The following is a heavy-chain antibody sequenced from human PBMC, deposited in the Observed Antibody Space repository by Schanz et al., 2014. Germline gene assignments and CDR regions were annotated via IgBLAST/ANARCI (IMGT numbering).Heavy chain of an antibody. Sequence: EVQLVESGGGLVQPGGSLRLSCAASGFSVGNKYMNWVRQAPGKGLEWVSFIYIGGNTYYADSVKGRFTISRDNSKNTVYIQMNSLRAEDTAVYHCVSSGSYSSYAFWGQGTLLTVSS. J-gene: IGHJ4*02. D-gene: IGHD3-10*01. CDR1: GFSVGNKY. CDR2: IYIGGNT. CDR3: VSSGSYSSYAF. V-gene: IGHV3-66*01.